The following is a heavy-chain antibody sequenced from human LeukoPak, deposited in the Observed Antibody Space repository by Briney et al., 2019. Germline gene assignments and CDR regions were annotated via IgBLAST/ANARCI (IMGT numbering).Heavy chain of an antibody. V-gene: IGHV4-61*08. CDR1: GGSISSGGYY. CDR3: ARGSVRGVID. CDR2: IYYSGST. D-gene: IGHD3-10*01. J-gene: IGHJ4*02. Sequence: SETLSLTCTVSGGSISSGGYYWSWIRQPPGKGLEWIGYIYYSGSTNYNPSLKSRVTISVDTSKNQFSLKLSSVTAADTAVYYCARGSVRGVIDWGQGTLVTVSS.